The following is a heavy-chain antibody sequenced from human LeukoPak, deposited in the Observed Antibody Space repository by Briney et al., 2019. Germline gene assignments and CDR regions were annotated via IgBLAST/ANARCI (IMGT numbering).Heavy chain of an antibody. CDR2: ISYDGSNK. J-gene: IGHJ3*02. D-gene: IGHD6-13*01. CDR1: GFTFSSYG. Sequence: GGSLRLSCAASGFTFSSYGMHWVRQAPGKGLEWVAVISYDGSNKYYADSVKGRFTISRDNSKNTLYLQMNSLRAEDTAVYYCARVNLAAALGAFDIWGQGTMVTVSS. V-gene: IGHV3-30*03. CDR3: ARVNLAAALGAFDI.